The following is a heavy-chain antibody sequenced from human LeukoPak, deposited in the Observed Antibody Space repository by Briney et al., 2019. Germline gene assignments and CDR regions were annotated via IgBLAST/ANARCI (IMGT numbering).Heavy chain of an antibody. Sequence: GGSLRLSCAASGFTFSSYGMHWVRQAPGKGLEWVAFIRYDGSNKYYADSVKGRFTISRDNSKNTLYLQMNSLRAEDTAVYYCAKDGSSWYETWYFDLWGRGTLVTVSS. J-gene: IGHJ2*01. CDR1: GFTFSSYG. CDR2: IRYDGSNK. CDR3: AKDGSSWYETWYFDL. V-gene: IGHV3-30*02. D-gene: IGHD6-13*01.